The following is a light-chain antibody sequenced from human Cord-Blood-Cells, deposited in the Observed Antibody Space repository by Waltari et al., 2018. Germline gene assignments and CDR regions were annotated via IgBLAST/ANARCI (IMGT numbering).Light chain of an antibody. CDR3: QQYNSYSWT. CDR1: QSISSW. J-gene: IGKJ1*01. CDR2: KAS. Sequence: DLQMTQSPSTLSASVGNSVTITCRASQSISSWLAWYQQKPGKAPKLLIYKASSLASGVPSRFSGSGSGTEFTLTISSLQPDDFATYYCQQYNSYSWTFGQGTKVEIK. V-gene: IGKV1-5*03.